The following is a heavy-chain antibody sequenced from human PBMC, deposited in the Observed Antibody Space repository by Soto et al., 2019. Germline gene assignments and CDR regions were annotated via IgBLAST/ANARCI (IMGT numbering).Heavy chain of an antibody. D-gene: IGHD2-15*01. CDR1: GYSFTSYC. CDR2: IYPRDYDN. CDR3: ARSRIVEMARIDAFDI. J-gene: IGHJ3*02. V-gene: IGHV5-51*01. Sequence: GESLKISFKGSGYSFTSYCIGWVLQIPGKGLESMGIIYPRDYDNRYRTYSHGQVNTSADKSISTAYLQWRSIKASDTAMYYCARSRIVEMARIDAFDIWGQGTMVTVSS.